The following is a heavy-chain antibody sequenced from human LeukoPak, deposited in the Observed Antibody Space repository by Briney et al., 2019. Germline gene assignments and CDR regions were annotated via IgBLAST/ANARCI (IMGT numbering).Heavy chain of an antibody. CDR3: ARAPRLRWQNGKYYYYYYMDV. D-gene: IGHD4-23*01. CDR1: GYSISTGYY. CDR2: INHSGST. J-gene: IGHJ6*03. Sequence: SETLSLTCTVSGYSISTGYYWSWIRQPPGKGLEWIGEINHSGSTNYNPSLKSRVTISVDTSKNQFSLKLSSVTAADTAVYYCARAPRLRWQNGKYYYYYYMDVWGKGTTVTVSS. V-gene: IGHV4-34*01.